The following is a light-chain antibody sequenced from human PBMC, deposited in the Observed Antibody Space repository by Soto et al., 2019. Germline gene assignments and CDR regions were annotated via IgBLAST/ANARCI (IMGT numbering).Light chain of an antibody. V-gene: IGLV1-40*01. CDR2: GNS. CDR1: SSNIGAGYD. CDR3: QSYESSLSGWV. Sequence: QSVLTQPPSVSGAPGQRVTISCTGSSSNIGAGYDVHWYKQLPGTAPKLLIYGNSNRPSGVPDRFSGSKSVTSASLAITGLQAEDEADYYCQSYESSLSGWVFGGGTKLTVL. J-gene: IGLJ3*02.